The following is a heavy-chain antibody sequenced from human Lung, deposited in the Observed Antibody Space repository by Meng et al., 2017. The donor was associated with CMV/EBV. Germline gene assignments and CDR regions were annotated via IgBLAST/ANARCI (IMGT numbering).Heavy chain of an antibody. CDR1: GYTFTAHY. V-gene: IGHV1-2*02. CDR2: IHPRRGNT. Sequence: ASVKVSCKASGYTFTAHYFHWVRQAPGQGLEWMGWIHPRRGNTNYAQQFQGRVTLTRDTSINTGYMELTRLTSDDTAVYYCARDNNWGPDYWGQGKLVTVYS. CDR3: ARDNNWGPDY. D-gene: IGHD7-27*01. J-gene: IGHJ4*02.